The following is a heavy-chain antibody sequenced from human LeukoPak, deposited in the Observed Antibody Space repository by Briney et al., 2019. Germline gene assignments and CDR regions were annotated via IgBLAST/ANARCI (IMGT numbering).Heavy chain of an antibody. CDR3: ARAVSGSPGY. CDR2: ISSSSDAI. CDR1: GFTFSSFS. V-gene: IGHV3-48*02. J-gene: IGHJ4*02. D-gene: IGHD6-19*01. Sequence: GGSLRLSCAASGFTFSSFSMTWVRQAPGKGLEWVSYISSSSDAIYYADSVKGRFTISRDNAKNSLYLQMSSLRDEDTAVYYCARAVSGSPGYWGQGTLVTVSS.